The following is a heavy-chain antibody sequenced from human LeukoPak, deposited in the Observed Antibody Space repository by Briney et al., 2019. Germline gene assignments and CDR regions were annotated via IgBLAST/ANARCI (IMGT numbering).Heavy chain of an antibody. D-gene: IGHD4-17*01. V-gene: IGHV3-21*01. CDR1: GFTFSSYS. Sequence: PGGSLRLSCAASGFTFSSYSMNWVRQAPGKGLEWVSSISSSSSYIYYADSVKGRFTISRDNAKNSLYLQMNSLRAEDTAVYYCAREGTSNYGYYYYYYYMDVWGKGTTVTVSS. J-gene: IGHJ6*03. CDR2: ISSSSSYI. CDR3: AREGTSNYGYYYYYYYMDV.